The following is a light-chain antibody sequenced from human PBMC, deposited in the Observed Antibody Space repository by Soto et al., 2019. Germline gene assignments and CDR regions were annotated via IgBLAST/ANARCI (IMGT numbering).Light chain of an antibody. CDR3: ASYTTTGTVL. V-gene: IGLV2-14*01. Sequence: QSVLTQPASVSGSPGQSITISCTGTSSDIGGYNSLSWFQQHPGKAPKLMIYEVTNRPSGVSNRFSGSKFDNTASLTISGLQAEDEADYFCASYTTTGTVLFGAGTKVTVL. CDR2: EVT. CDR1: SSDIGGYNS. J-gene: IGLJ2*01.